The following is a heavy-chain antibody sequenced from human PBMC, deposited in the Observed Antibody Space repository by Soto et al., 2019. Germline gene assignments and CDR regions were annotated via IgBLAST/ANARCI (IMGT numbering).Heavy chain of an antibody. CDR3: AIYQNFFDSSGYYDH. CDR2: ISPYNGNT. V-gene: IGHV1-18*04. J-gene: IGHJ5*02. CDR1: GYTFVSYG. D-gene: IGHD3-22*01. Sequence: QIQLVQSAAEVKKPGASVKVSCKTSGYTFVSYGISWVRQAPGQGLEWMGWISPYNGNTNFAQRFRGRVTLTTDTSTDIVYMDLGSLTSVDTAVYYCAIYQNFFDSSGYYDHWGQGTLITVSS.